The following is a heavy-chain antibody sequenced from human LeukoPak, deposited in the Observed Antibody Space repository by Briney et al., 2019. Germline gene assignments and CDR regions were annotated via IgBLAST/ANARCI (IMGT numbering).Heavy chain of an antibody. CDR2: IYYSGST. CDR3: AREGGGQLGHALPFDY. Sequence: SETLSLTCTVSGGSISSYYWIWIRQPPGKGLEWMGYIYYSGSTNYNPSLKIRVTISVDTSKNQFSLKLSSVTAADTAVYYCAREGGGQLGHALPFDYWGQGTLVTVSS. J-gene: IGHJ4*02. CDR1: GGSISSYY. D-gene: IGHD6-6*01. V-gene: IGHV4-59*01.